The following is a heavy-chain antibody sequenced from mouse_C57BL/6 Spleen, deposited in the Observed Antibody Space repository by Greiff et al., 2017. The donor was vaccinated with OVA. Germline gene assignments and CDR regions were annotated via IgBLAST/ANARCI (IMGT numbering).Heavy chain of an antibody. CDR2: IDPANGKT. CDR3: ARDFDY. J-gene: IGHJ2*01. Sequence: EVQVVESVAELARPGASVKLSCTASGYNITNTDIHWVKQRTEQGLEWIGRIDPANGKTKYDPKFQGKATISADASSDTAYLQLSGRASEDSAIYYCARDFDYWGQGTTLTVSS. V-gene: IGHV14-3*01. CDR1: GYNITNTD.